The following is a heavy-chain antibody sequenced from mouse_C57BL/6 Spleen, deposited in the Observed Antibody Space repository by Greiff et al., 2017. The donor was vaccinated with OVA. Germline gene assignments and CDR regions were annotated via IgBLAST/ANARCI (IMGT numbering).Heavy chain of an antibody. CDR3: ARELRDWYFDV. V-gene: IGHV1-18*01. D-gene: IGHD1-1*01. CDR1: GYTFTDYN. CDR2: INPNNGGT. J-gene: IGHJ1*03. Sequence: EVQLQQSGPELVKPGASVKIPCKASGYTFTDYNMDWVKQSHGKSLEWIGDINPNNGGTIYNQKFKGKATLTVDKSSITAYMELRSLTSEDTAVYYCARELRDWYFDVWGTGTTVTVSS.